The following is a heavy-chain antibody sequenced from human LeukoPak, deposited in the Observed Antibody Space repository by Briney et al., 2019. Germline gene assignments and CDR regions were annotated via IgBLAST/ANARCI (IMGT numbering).Heavy chain of an antibody. CDR2: MSYDGSNT. CDR3: AGDNYGDPLRLDY. V-gene: IGHV3-30*03. J-gene: IGHJ4*02. D-gene: IGHD4-17*01. Sequence: HPGGSLRLSCAASGFTFSSYGMHWVRKAPGKGLEWVAVMSYDGSNTYYADSVKGRFTISRDNSKNTLYLQMNSLRPEDTAVYYCAGDNYGDPLRLDYWGQGTLVTVS. CDR1: GFTFSSYG.